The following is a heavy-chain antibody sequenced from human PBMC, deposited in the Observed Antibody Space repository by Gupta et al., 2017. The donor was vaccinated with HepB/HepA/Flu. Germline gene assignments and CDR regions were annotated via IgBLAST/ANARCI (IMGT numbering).Heavy chain of an antibody. J-gene: IGHJ4*02. CDR1: GFTFSNYN. CDR3: ARARANWGSTPFDY. Sequence: GSLRLSCAASGFTFSNYNMHWVRQAPGKGLEWVSYISSSRTIIYYSDSVKGRFTISRDNAKNSLYLQLNSLRDEDTAFYYCARARANWGSTPFDYWGQGTLVTVSS. D-gene: IGHD7-27*01. CDR2: ISSSRTII. V-gene: IGHV3-48*02.